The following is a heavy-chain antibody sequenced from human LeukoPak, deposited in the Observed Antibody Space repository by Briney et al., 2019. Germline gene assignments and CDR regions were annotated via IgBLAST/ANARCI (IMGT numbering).Heavy chain of an antibody. CDR3: AKTRYCSSASCYLHAFDI. CDR2: IRYDESNK. Sequence: GGSLRLSCAASGFTFSSYGMHWVHQAPGKGLEWVAFIRYDESNKYYADSVKGRFTISKDNSKNTLYLQMNSLRADDTAVYYCAKTRYCSSASCYLHAFDIWGQGTMVTVSS. V-gene: IGHV3-30*02. CDR1: GFTFSSYG. D-gene: IGHD2-2*01. J-gene: IGHJ3*02.